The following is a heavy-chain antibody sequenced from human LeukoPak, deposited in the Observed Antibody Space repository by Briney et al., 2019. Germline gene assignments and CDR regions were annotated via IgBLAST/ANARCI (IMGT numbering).Heavy chain of an antibody. CDR3: ARDLRAKY. V-gene: IGHV4-4*08. CDR1: GASIFNYY. D-gene: IGHD4/OR15-4a*01. CDR2: VHASGRT. Sequence: SETQSLTCNVSGASIFNYYWSWIRQAPGKGLEWIGYVHASGRTNSNPSLGSRVTMSVDTSTSQLSLNLTSVTTADTAVYFCARDLRAKYWGQGTLVCSSS. J-gene: IGHJ4*02.